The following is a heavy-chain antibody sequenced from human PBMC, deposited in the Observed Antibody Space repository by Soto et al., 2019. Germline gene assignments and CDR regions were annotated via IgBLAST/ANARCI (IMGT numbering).Heavy chain of an antibody. J-gene: IGHJ6*02. CDR2: IIPIFGAA. CDR3: ARDQVVPAATPTSYYYGMDV. D-gene: IGHD2-2*02. V-gene: IGHV1-69*13. Sequence: GASVKVSCKASGGTFSTYAISWVRQAPGQGLEWMGGIIPIFGAANYAQKFQGRVTITADESTSTVYMELSSLRSEDTAVYYCARDQVVPAATPTSYYYGMDVWGQGTTVTVSS. CDR1: GGTFSTYA.